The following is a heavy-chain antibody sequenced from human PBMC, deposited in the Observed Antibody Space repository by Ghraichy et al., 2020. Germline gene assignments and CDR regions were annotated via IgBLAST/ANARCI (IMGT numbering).Heavy chain of an antibody. J-gene: IGHJ4*02. CDR3: AKDYDILTGYVDTDY. CDR2: ISGDGGST. D-gene: IGHD3-9*01. V-gene: IGHV3-43*02. Sequence: GGSLRLSCAASGFTFDDYAMHWVRQAPGKGLEWVSLISGDGGSTYYADSVKGRFTISRDNSKNSLYLQMNSLRTEDTALYYCAKDYDILTGYVDTDYWGQGTLVTVS. CDR1: GFTFDDYA.